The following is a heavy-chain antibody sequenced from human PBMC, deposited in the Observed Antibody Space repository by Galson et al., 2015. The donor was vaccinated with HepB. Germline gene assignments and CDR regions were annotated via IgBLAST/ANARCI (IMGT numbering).Heavy chain of an antibody. J-gene: IGHJ4*02. Sequence: LRLSCAASGFTFSRNAMSWVRQAPGKGLEWVSGISGSGGTTYYADSVKGRFTISRDNSKNTLWLQLRSLRAEDTAVYYCAKRGLDDGSGYYGEWGQGTLVTVSS. D-gene: IGHD3-22*01. V-gene: IGHV3-23*01. CDR1: GFTFSRNA. CDR3: AKRGLDDGSGYYGE. CDR2: ISGSGGTT.